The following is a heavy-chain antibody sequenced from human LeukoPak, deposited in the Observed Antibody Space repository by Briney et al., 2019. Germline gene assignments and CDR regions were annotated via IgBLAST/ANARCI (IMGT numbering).Heavy chain of an antibody. CDR2: IIPIFGTA. J-gene: IGHJ5*02. CDR3: ARSRRITIFGVVIPRGWFDP. CDR1: GGTFSSYA. V-gene: IGHV1-69*01. Sequence: SVKVSCEASGGTFSSYAISWVRQAPGQGLEWMGGIIPIFGTANYAQKFQGRVTITADESTSTAYMELSSLRSEDTAVYYCARSRRITIFGVVIPRGWFDPWGQGTLVTVSS. D-gene: IGHD3-3*01.